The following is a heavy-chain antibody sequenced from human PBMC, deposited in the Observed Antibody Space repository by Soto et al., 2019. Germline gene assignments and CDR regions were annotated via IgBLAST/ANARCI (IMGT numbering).Heavy chain of an antibody. V-gene: IGHV1-18*04. CDR1: GYTFTSYG. Sequence: ASVKVSCKASGYTFTSYGISWVRQAPGQGLEWMGWISAYNGNTNYAQKLQGRVTKTTDTSTSTAYMELRSLRSDDTAVYYCAESPRPFSGMDVWGQGTTVTVSS. CDR3: AESPRPFSGMDV. CDR2: ISAYNGNT. J-gene: IGHJ6*02.